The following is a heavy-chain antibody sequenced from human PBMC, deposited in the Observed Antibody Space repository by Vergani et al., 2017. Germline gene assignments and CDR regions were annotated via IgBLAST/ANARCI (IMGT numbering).Heavy chain of an antibody. J-gene: IGHJ4*02. CDR1: GYTFTGYF. D-gene: IGHD1-26*01. CDR2: INPNRGVT. Sequence: QVRLMQSAAEVKKPGASVRVSCKASGYTFTGYFIHWVRQAPGQGLELMGWINPNRGVTNYGQKFHGRVTMTSDTSTNTVYMELSRLKSDDTALYYCAKDRANSGAYPIDFWGPGTLVTVSS. CDR3: AKDRANSGAYPIDF. V-gene: IGHV1-2*02.